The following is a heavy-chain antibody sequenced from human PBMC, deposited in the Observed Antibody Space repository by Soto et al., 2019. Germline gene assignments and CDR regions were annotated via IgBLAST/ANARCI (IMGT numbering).Heavy chain of an antibody. Sequence: ASVKVSCKAAGYTFTSYDINWVRQASGQGLEWMGWMNPNNGHTASPQKFQGRVTMTRNNSIGTAYMELTSLTSEDTAVYYCARFVVATRVFDTWGQGTPVTVSS. V-gene: IGHV1-8*01. D-gene: IGHD2-21*01. CDR1: GYTFTSYD. J-gene: IGHJ5*02. CDR2: MNPNNGHT. CDR3: ARFVVATRVFDT.